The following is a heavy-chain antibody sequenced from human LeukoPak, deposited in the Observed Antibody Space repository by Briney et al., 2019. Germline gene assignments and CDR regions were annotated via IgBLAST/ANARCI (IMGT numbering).Heavy chain of an antibody. Sequence: PSETLSLTCAVYGGSFSGYYWSWIRQPPGKGQEWIGGINHSGSTNYNPSLKSRVTISVDTSKNQFSLKLSSVTAADTAVYYCAIGYSGYHEWGQGTLVTVSS. CDR1: GGSFSGYY. CDR2: INHSGST. D-gene: IGHD5-12*01. CDR3: AIGYSGYHE. V-gene: IGHV4-34*01. J-gene: IGHJ4*02.